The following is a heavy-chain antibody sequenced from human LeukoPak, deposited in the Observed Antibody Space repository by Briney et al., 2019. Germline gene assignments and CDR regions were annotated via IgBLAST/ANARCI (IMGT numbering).Heavy chain of an antibody. CDR3: ARDVKIRLHNATLDY. CDR1: GGSISSYY. Sequence: PSETLSLTCTVSGGSISSYYWSWIRQPPGKGLEWIGYIYYSGSTNYNPSLKSRVTISVDTSKNQFSLKLSSVTAADTAVYYCARDVKIRLHNATLDYWGQGTLVTVSS. CDR2: IYYSGST. D-gene: IGHD2-21*01. J-gene: IGHJ4*02. V-gene: IGHV4-59*01.